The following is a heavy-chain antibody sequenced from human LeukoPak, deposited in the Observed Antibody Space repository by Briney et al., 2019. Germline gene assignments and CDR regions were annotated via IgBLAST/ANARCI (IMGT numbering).Heavy chain of an antibody. J-gene: IGHJ4*02. CDR2: IRTNTYGGTT. Sequence: GGSLRLSCTASGFTFGDSPMTWVRQAPGKGLEWVGYIRTNTYGGTTEHAASVKGSFTISRDDSNSIAYLQMNSLKTEDTAVYYCTRAGRISGDYFDYWGQGTLVTVSS. V-gene: IGHV3-49*04. D-gene: IGHD6-25*01. CDR3: TRAGRISGDYFDY. CDR1: GFTFGDSP.